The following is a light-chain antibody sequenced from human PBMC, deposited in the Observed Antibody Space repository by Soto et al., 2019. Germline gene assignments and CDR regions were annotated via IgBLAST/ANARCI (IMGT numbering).Light chain of an antibody. V-gene: IGKV1-12*01. CDR3: QQLYAFLLT. CDR1: QGISSW. J-gene: IGKJ5*01. CDR2: AAS. Sequence: MSRSPYSGTASVGAGVTITCRASQGISSWLAWYQQKPGRAPNLLIYAASSLQSGVPLRFSGSGSGTDFTLSISIRLPEDVATYYCQQLYAFLLTFGQGTRLEI.